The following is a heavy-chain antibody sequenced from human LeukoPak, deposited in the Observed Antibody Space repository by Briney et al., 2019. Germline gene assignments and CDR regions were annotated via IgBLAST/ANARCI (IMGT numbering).Heavy chain of an antibody. Sequence: PSETLSLTCTVSGGSISSSSYYWGWIRQPPGKGLEWIGSIYYSGSTYYNPSLKSRVTISVDTSKNQFSLKLSSVTAADTAVYYCARGYSYGTDLEYFDYWGQGTLVTVSS. V-gene: IGHV4-39*07. CDR2: IYYSGST. CDR3: ARGYSYGTDLEYFDY. CDR1: GGSISSSSYY. D-gene: IGHD5-18*01. J-gene: IGHJ4*02.